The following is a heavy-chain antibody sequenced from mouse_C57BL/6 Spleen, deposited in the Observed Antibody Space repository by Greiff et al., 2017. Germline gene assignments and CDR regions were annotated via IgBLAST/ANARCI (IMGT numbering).Heavy chain of an antibody. D-gene: IGHD1-1*01. J-gene: IGHJ4*01. V-gene: IGHV1-54*01. CDR1: GYAFTNYL. CDR3: ARGSTVVVPYAMDD. CDR2: INPGSGGT. Sequence: QVQLQQSGAELVRPGTSVKVSCKASGYAFTNYLIEWVKQRPGQGLEWIGVINPGSGGTNYNEKFKGKATLTADTSSSTAYMQLSSLTSEDSAVYFCARGSTVVVPYAMDDWGQGTSVTVSS.